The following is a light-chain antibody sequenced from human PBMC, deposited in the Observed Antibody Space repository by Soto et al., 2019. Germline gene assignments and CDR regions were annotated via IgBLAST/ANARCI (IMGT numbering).Light chain of an antibody. J-gene: IGKJ4*01. Sequence: EIVMTQSPATLSVSPGERATLSCRASQSVSSNLAWYQQKPGQAPRLLIYGASTRATGIPARFGGSGSGTELTLTISSLQSEDFAVYYCQQYKNWPPLTFGGGNKVEIK. CDR2: GAS. V-gene: IGKV3-15*01. CDR1: QSVSSN. CDR3: QQYKNWPPLT.